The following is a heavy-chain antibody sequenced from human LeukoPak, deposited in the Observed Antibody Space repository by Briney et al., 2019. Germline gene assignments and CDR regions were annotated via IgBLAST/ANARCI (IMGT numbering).Heavy chain of an antibody. CDR3: ARIARASPRKAQTDCSFDY. CDR2: IRYGGSNK. D-gene: IGHD2-21*01. CDR1: GFTFSSYA. Sequence: GGSLRLSCAASGFTFSSYAMHWVRQAPGKGLEWVAFIRYGGSNKYYADSVEGRFTISRDNAKNTMFLQMNSLRGEDTAVYYCARIARASPRKAQTDCSFDYWGQGTLATVTS. V-gene: IGHV3-30*02. J-gene: IGHJ4*02.